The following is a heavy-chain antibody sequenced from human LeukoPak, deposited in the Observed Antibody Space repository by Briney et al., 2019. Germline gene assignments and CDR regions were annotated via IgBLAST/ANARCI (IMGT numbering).Heavy chain of an antibody. Sequence: EASVKDSCKASGGTFSSYAISWVRQAPGQGLEWMGGIIPIFGTANYAQKFQGRVTITTDESTSTAYMELSSLRSEDTAVYYCASGTGVGATIFAFDIWGQGTMVTVSS. J-gene: IGHJ3*02. V-gene: IGHV1-69*05. CDR2: IIPIFGTA. CDR1: GGTFSSYA. D-gene: IGHD1-26*01. CDR3: ASGTGVGATIFAFDI.